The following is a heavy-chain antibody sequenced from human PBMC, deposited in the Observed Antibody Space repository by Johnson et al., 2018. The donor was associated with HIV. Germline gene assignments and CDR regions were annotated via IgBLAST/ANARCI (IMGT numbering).Heavy chain of an antibody. CDR2: IYSGGGT. V-gene: IGHV3-66*01. CDR1: GFTFSSYW. J-gene: IGHJ3*02. Sequence: VQLVESGGGLVQPGGSLRLSCAASGFTFSSYWMSWVRQAPGKGLEWVSVIYSGGGTQYADSVKGRFTISRDNAKNTLYLPMNSLRAEDTAVYDCARSHPAYYDRRGAFDIWGRGTMVTVSS. D-gene: IGHD3-22*01. CDR3: ARSHPAYYDRRGAFDI.